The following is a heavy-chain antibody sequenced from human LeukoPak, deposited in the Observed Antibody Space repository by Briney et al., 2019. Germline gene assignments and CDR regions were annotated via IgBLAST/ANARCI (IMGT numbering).Heavy chain of an antibody. CDR2: INPNSGGT. Sequence: EASVKVSCKASGYTFTGYYMHWVRQAPGQGLEWMGWINPNSGGTNYAQKFQGRVTMTEDTSTDTAYMELSSLRSEDTAVYYCATDPINSGYDFAYEQWLCHLSYWGQGTLVTVSS. D-gene: IGHD5-12*01. J-gene: IGHJ4*02. CDR1: GYTFTGYY. CDR3: ATDPINSGYDFAYEQWLCHLSY. V-gene: IGHV1-2*02.